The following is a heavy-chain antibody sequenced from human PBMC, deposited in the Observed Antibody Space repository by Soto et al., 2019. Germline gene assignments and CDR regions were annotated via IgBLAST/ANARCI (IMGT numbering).Heavy chain of an antibody. J-gene: IGHJ4*02. V-gene: IGHV1-2*04. Sequence: QVQLVQSGAEVEKPGASVKVSCKTSGFTFAAYYIHWVRQVPGQGLEWMGWIKPDSGASFSAQKFQDWVTLTRETSINTAYMELRSLRSDDTAVYYCARDGRNTYTSREVWDFDCWGQGTLVTVSS. CDR2: IKPDSGAS. CDR3: ARDGRNTYTSREVWDFDC. CDR1: GFTFAAYY. D-gene: IGHD2-2*02.